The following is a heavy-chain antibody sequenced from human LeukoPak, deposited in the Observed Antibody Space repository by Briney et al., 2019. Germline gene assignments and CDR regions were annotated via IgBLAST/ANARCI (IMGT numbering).Heavy chain of an antibody. CDR1: GHTLTELS. CDR3: ATGIRREPTFFDY. V-gene: IGHV1-24*01. D-gene: IGHD1-26*01. Sequence: ASVKVSCKVSGHTLTELSMHWVRQAPGKGLEWMGGFDPEDGETIYAQKFQGRVTMTEDTSTDTAYMELSSLRSEDTAVYYCATGIRREPTFFDYWGQGTLVTVSS. CDR2: FDPEDGET. J-gene: IGHJ4*02.